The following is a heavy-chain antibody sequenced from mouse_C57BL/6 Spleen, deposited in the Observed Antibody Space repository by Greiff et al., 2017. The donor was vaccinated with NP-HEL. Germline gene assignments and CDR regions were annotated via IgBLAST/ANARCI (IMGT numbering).Heavy chain of an antibody. V-gene: IGHV1-72*01. D-gene: IGHD1-1*01. CDR1: GYTFTSYW. CDR3: ARDHGSSPYYAMDY. CDR2: IDPNSGGT. Sequence: QVQLKQPGAELVKPGASVKLSCKASGYTFTSYWMHWVKQRPGRGLEWIGRIDPNSGGTKYNEKFKSKATLTVDKPSSTAYMQRSSLTSEDSAVYYCARDHGSSPYYAMDYWGQGTSVTVSS. J-gene: IGHJ4*01.